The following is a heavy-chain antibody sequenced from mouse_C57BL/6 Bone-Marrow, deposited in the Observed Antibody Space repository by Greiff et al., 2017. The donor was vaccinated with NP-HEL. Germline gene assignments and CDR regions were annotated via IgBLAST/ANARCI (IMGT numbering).Heavy chain of an antibody. CDR1: GYTFTSYG. J-gene: IGHJ3*01. D-gene: IGHD3-3*01. CDR3: ARSGGWFCFGD. CDR2: IYPRSGNT. Sequence: QVQLQQSGAELARPGASVKLSCKASGYTFTSYGISWVKQRTGQGLEWIGEIYPRSGNTYYNEKFKGKATLTADKSSSTAYMELRSLTSEDSAVYFWARSGGWFCFGDRGQGALVTVAA. V-gene: IGHV1-81*01.